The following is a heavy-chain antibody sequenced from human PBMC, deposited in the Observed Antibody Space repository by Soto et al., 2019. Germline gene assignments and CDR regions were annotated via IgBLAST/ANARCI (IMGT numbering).Heavy chain of an antibody. CDR2: ITNSGAST. D-gene: IGHD2-2*01. CDR1: GFAFNNYA. Sequence: PGGSLRLSCAASGFAFNNYAMNWVRQAPGKGLEWVSGITNSGASTYYANSVKGRFTISRDNSNSALYLQMNSLRAEDTAVYYCARDRHCSSSSCDFDYWGQGTLVTVSS. CDR3: ARDRHCSSSSCDFDY. J-gene: IGHJ4*02. V-gene: IGHV3-23*01.